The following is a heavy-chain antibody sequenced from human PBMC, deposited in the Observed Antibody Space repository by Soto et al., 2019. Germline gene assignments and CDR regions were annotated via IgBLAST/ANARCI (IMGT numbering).Heavy chain of an antibody. V-gene: IGHV1-18*01. CDR3: ARGGGAYDV. CDR2: ISEYGDS. Sequence: QVQLVQSGAEMKKPGATVKVSCKASGYIVTNFGINWVRQAPGQGLEWMGCISEYGDSNSLEKLQDRVSLTTDTYTNTAFMALRSLGSDDTGIYYCARGGGAYDVWGQGTKITVSS. CDR1: GYIVTNFG. J-gene: IGHJ3*01.